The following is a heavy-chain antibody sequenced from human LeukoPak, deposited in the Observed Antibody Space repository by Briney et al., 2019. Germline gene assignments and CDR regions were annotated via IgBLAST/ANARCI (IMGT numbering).Heavy chain of an antibody. D-gene: IGHD4-17*01. J-gene: IGHJ1*01. CDR3: TTPLYGDYEGIQH. CDR2: IKSKTDGGTT. CDR1: GFTFSNAW. V-gene: IGHV3-15*01. Sequence: GGSLRLSCAASGFTFSNAWMSWVRQAPGKGLEWVGRIKSKTDGGTTDYAAPVKGRFTISRDDSKNTLYLQMNSLKTEDTAVYYCTTPLYGDYEGIQHWGQGTLVTVSS.